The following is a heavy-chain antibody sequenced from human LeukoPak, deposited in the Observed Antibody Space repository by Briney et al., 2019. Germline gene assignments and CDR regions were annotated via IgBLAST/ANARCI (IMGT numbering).Heavy chain of an antibody. Sequence: GESLKISCKGSGYRFTSYWISWVRQMPGKGLEWMGRIDPSDSYTNYSPSFQGHVTISADKSISTAYLQWSSLKASDTAMYYCARRALPPAYCGGDCFDAFDIWGQGTMVTVSS. D-gene: IGHD2-21*02. V-gene: IGHV5-10-1*01. CDR2: IDPSDSYT. CDR3: ARRALPPAYCGGDCFDAFDI. J-gene: IGHJ3*02. CDR1: GYRFTSYW.